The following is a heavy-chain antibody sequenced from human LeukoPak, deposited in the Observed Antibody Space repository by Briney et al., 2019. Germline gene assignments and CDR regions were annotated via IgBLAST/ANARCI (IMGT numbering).Heavy chain of an antibody. CDR2: INPNSGGT. CDR3: ARELPRNAFDI. V-gene: IGHV1-2*02. J-gene: IGHJ3*02. Sequence: ASVKVSCTASGYTFTDYYMHWVRQAPGQGLEWMGWINPNSGGTNYAQKFQGRVTMTRDTSISTVYMELSRLRSDDTAVYYCARELPRNAFDIWGQGTMVTVSS. CDR1: GYTFTDYY.